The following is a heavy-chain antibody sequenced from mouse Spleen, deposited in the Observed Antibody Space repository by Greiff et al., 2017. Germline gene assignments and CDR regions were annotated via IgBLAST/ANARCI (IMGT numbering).Heavy chain of an antibody. V-gene: IGHV1-69*01. D-gene: IGHD3-1*01. CDR3: ARSPDRDSYFDY. J-gene: IGHJ2*01. CDR2: IDPSDSYT. CDR1: GYTFTSYW. Sequence: QVQLKQPGAELVMPGASVKLSCKASGYTFTSYWMHWVKQRPGQGLEWIGEIDPSDSYTNYNQKFKGKATLTVDKSSSTAYMQLSSLTSEDSAVYYCARSPDRDSYFDYWGQGTTLTVSS.